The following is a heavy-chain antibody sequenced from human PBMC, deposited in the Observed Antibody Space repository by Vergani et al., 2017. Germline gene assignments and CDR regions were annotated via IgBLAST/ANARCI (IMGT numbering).Heavy chain of an antibody. Sequence: QLQLQESGPGLVKPSETLSLTCTVSGGSISSSSYYWGWIRQRPGTGLEWIGSIYYSGSTNYNPSLKSRVTISVDTSKNQFSLKLSSVTAADTAVYYCASYYYGSGSYLGSYFDYWGQGTLVTVSS. D-gene: IGHD3-10*01. J-gene: IGHJ4*02. CDR2: IYYSGST. CDR3: ASYYYGSGSYLGSYFDY. CDR1: GGSISSSSYY. V-gene: IGHV4-39*07.